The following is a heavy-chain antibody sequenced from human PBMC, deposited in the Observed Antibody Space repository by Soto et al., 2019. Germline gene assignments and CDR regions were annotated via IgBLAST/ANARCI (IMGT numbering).Heavy chain of an antibody. CDR3: ARVTTFYDILTSSYALNYFDY. D-gene: IGHD3-9*01. J-gene: IGHJ4*02. CDR1: GFSVTSNY. CDR2: IYAGGNT. V-gene: IGHV3-53*01. Sequence: GGSLRLSCAASGFSVTSNYRTWIRQAPGKGLECVSVIYAGGNTYYPDSVKGRFTISSDNYKNTLFLQMNNLRAEDTAVYYCARVTTFYDILTSSYALNYFDYWGQGTRVTVSS.